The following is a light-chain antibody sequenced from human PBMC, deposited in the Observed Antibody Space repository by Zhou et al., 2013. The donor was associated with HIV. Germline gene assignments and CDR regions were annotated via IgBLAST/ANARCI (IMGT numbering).Light chain of an antibody. V-gene: IGKV1-5*03. CDR1: QSISNW. CDR2: TAS. J-gene: IGKJ2*01. CDR3: QQYDGYPYT. Sequence: DIQMTQSPSTLSASVGDRVTITCRASQSISNWLAWYQQKPGKAPKLLIYTASSLESGVPSRFSGSGSGTEFTLTISSLQPDDFATYYCQQYDGYPYTFGQGTKLEIK.